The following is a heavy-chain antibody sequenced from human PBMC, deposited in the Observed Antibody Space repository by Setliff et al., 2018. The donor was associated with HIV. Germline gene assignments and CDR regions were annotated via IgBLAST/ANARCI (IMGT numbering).Heavy chain of an antibody. V-gene: IGHV3-21*01. J-gene: IGHJ4*02. Sequence: GGSLRLSCTVSGFTFNGYGMNWVRQAPGKGLEWVSSISSSGSYIYYVDSVKGRFTISRDNAKNSLYLQMNSLSAEDTAVYYCASVLRNYGSGSYPFGYWGQGTLVTVSS. CDR2: ISSSGSYI. D-gene: IGHD3-10*01. CDR3: ASVLRNYGSGSYPFGY. CDR1: GFTFNGYG.